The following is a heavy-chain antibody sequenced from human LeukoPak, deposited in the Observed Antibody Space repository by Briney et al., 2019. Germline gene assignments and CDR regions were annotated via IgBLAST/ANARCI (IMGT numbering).Heavy chain of an antibody. CDR1: GYTVTDYY. Sequence: ASVKVSCKASGYTVTDYYIHWVRQAPGQGLQWMGWINPNNGGTNYAQKFQGRVAMTRDTSISTAYMELSRLRSDDTAVCYCARDNYGSGSYYKYWGQGTLVTVSS. V-gene: IGHV1-2*02. J-gene: IGHJ4*02. CDR3: ARDNYGSGSYYKY. D-gene: IGHD3-10*01. CDR2: INPNNGGT.